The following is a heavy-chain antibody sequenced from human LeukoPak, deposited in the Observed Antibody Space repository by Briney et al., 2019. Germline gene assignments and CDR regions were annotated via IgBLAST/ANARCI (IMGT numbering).Heavy chain of an antibody. CDR3: ARSILFMSADAFDI. J-gene: IGHJ3*02. D-gene: IGHD3-10*02. CDR1: GFTFSYYT. V-gene: IGHV3-30-3*01. CDR2: ISYDGSNK. Sequence: GGSLRLSCAASGFTFSYYTMRWVRQAPGKGLEWVAFISYDGSNKDYADSVKGRFTISRDNSKKTLYLQMNTLRAEDTAVYYCARSILFMSADAFDIWGQGTMVTVSS.